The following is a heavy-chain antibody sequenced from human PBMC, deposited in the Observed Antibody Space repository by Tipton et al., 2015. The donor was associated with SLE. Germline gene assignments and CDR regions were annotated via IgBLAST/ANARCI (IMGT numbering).Heavy chain of an antibody. J-gene: IGHJ5*01. V-gene: IGHV4-34*01. CDR2: IHYSGST. Sequence: TLSLTCAVYGGSFSGYYWSWIRQPPGKGLEWIGSIHYSGSTYDNLSLKSRVTISVDTSKNQLSLYLTSVTAADTAVYYCARQQYGSSSINWFDSWGQGTLVTVSS. CDR3: ARQQYGSSSINWFDS. CDR1: GGSFSGYY. D-gene: IGHD6-6*01.